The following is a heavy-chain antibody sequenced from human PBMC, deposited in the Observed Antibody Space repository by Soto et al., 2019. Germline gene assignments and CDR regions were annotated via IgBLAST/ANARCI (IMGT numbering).Heavy chain of an antibody. Sequence: KASETLSLTCSVSGGSINSASFHWSWVRQRPGKGLEWIGHIFHSGSAYYNAFLKTRLSSSVDTSKNQFSLKLNSVTAADTAVYYCARLRDYYHTSGYPQGVYFDYWGQGTLVTVSS. D-gene: IGHD3-22*01. CDR1: GGSINSASFH. V-gene: IGHV4-31*03. J-gene: IGHJ4*02. CDR3: ARLRDYYHTSGYPQGVYFDY. CDR2: IFHSGSA.